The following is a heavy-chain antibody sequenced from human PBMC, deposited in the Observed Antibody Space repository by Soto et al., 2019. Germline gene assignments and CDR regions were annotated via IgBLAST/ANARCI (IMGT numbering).Heavy chain of an antibody. D-gene: IGHD4-17*01. CDR2: ISGSGGST. J-gene: IGHJ6*02. CDR1: GFTFSSYA. Sequence: GGSLRLSCAASGFTFSSYAMSWARQAPGKGLEWVSAISGSGGSTYYADSVKGRFTISRDNSKNTLYLQMNSLRAEDTAVYYCAKDHYGDTAACYYGMDVWGQGTTVTVSS. V-gene: IGHV3-23*01. CDR3: AKDHYGDTAACYYGMDV.